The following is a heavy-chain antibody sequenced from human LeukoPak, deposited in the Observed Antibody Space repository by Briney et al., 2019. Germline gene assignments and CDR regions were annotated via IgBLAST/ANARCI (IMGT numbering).Heavy chain of an antibody. CDR3: ARDPTGARGY. CDR2: ISSNGGST. D-gene: IGHD1-1*01. J-gene: IGHJ4*02. CDR1: GFTFSSYA. Sequence: PGGSLRLSCAASGFTFSSYAMHWVRQAPGKGLEYVSAISSNGGSTYYANSVKGRFTISRDNSKNTLYLQMGSLRAEDMAVYYCARDPTGARGYWGQGTLVTVSS. V-gene: IGHV3-64*01.